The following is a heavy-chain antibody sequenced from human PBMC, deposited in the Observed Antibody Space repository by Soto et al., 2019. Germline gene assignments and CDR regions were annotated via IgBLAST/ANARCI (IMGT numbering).Heavy chain of an antibody. CDR3: AILGLDLDS. J-gene: IGHJ4*02. CDR1: GDTPSTYA. D-gene: IGHD3-16*01. Sequence: QVQLVQSGAEVQKPGSSVNVSCKASGDTPSTYAISWVRQAPGQGLEWMGGIIPILGTPNYAQRFQGKITISADTSTRTTYMELNSVTSDDTAMFYCAILGLDLDSWGQGTLVIVSS. CDR2: IIPILGTP. V-gene: IGHV1-69*14.